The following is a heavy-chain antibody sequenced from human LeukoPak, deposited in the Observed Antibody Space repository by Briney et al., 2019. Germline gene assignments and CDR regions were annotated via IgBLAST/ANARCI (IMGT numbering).Heavy chain of an antibody. V-gene: IGHV4-61*02. CDR1: GGSISSGSYY. CDR2: ISASGST. D-gene: IGHD3-10*01. J-gene: IGHJ5*02. Sequence: SPSETLSLTCTVSGGSISSGSYYWSWIRQPAGKGLEWIGRISASGSTNYNPSLKSRVTISVDTSKNQFSLKVSSVTAADTAVYYCARAVGSSESNWFDPWGQGTLATVSS. CDR3: ARAVGSSESNWFDP.